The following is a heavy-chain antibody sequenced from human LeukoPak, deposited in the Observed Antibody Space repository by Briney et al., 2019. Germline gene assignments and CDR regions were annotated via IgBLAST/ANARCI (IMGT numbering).Heavy chain of an antibody. CDR1: GFTFDDYA. CDR2: ISWNSGSI. CDR3: AKARYSANWYFDL. J-gene: IGHJ2*01. Sequence: PGRSLRLSCAASGFTFDDYAMHWVRQAPGKGLEWVSGISWNSGSIGYADSVKGRFTISRDNAKNSLYLQMNSLRAEDTALYYCAKARYSANWYFDLWGRGTLVTVSS. V-gene: IGHV3-9*01. D-gene: IGHD6-13*01.